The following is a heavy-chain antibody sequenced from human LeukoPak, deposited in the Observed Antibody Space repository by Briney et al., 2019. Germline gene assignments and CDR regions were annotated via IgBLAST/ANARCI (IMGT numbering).Heavy chain of an antibody. J-gene: IGHJ3*02. V-gene: IGHV4-4*07. Sequence: SETLSLTCTVSGVSISSYYWSWIRQPAGKGLEWIGRIYTSGSTNYNPSLKSRVTISVDTSKNQFSLKLSSVTAADTAVYYCARGRIARGAFDIWGQGTMVTVSS. CDR3: ARGRIARGAFDI. CDR2: IYTSGST. CDR1: GVSISSYY. D-gene: IGHD6-13*01.